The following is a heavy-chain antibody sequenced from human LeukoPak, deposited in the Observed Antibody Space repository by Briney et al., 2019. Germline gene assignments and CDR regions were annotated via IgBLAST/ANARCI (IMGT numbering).Heavy chain of an antibody. CDR2: INPSGGST. CDR1: GYAFTSYY. J-gene: IGHJ4*02. D-gene: IGHD3-3*01. V-gene: IGHV1-46*01. Sequence: ASVKVSCKASGYAFTSYYMHWVRQAPGQGLEWMGIINPSGGSTSYAQKFQGRVTRTRDMSTSTVYMELSSLRSEDTAVYYCAREDSIFGVVNRLDYWGQGTLVTVSS. CDR3: AREDSIFGVVNRLDY.